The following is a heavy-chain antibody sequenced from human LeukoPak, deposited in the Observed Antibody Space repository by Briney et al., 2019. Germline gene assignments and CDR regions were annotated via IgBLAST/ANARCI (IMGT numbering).Heavy chain of an antibody. CDR3: ANDLGWIQLNLG. J-gene: IGHJ1*01. CDR1: GFTFSNNG. V-gene: IGHV3-23*01. D-gene: IGHD5-18*01. CDR2: ITGNGGTT. Sequence: PGGSLRLSCAASGFTFSNNGMNWVRKAPGQGLEWVSGITGNGGTTYYEDSAKNRLIISRDNTKNKLYLQMTSLRADDTAVYYCANDLGWIQLNLGRGQGTLVTVSS.